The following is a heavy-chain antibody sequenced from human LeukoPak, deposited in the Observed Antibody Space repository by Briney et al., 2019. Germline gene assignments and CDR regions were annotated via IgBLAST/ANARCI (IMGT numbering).Heavy chain of an antibody. CDR2: IYYSGST. D-gene: IGHD1-26*01. J-gene: IGHJ4*02. V-gene: IGHV4-59*01. Sequence: SETLSLTCTVSGGSISSYYWSWIRQPPGKGLEWIGYIYYSGSTNYRPSLKSRVTISVDTSKNQFSLKLSSVTAADTAAYYCAREGLSSSWGGSYYAAFDYWGQGTLVTVSS. CDR1: GGSISSYY. CDR3: AREGLSSSWGGSYYAAFDY.